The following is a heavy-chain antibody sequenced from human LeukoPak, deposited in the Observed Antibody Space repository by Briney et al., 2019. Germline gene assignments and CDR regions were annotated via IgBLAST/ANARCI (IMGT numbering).Heavy chain of an antibody. Sequence: ASVKVSCKASGYTFTSYGISWVRQAPGQGLEWMGWISAYNGNTNYAQKLQGRVTMTTDTSTSTAYMELRSLRSEDTAVYYCARDWGIAAHWYFDLWGRGTLVTVSS. J-gene: IGHJ2*01. CDR2: ISAYNGNT. CDR1: GYTFTSYG. D-gene: IGHD6-13*01. CDR3: ARDWGIAAHWYFDL. V-gene: IGHV1-18*01.